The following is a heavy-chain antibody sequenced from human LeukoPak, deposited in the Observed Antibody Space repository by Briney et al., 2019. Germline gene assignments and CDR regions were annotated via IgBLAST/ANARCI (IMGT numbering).Heavy chain of an antibody. V-gene: IGHV3-23*01. D-gene: IGHD3-10*01. Sequence: GGSLRLSCAASGFTFSSYAMSWVRQAPGKGLEWVSAISGSGGSTYYADSVKGRFTTSRDNSKNTLYLQMNSLRAEDTAVYYCAKGGTMVRGGHDYWGQGTLVTVSS. CDR1: GFTFSSYA. J-gene: IGHJ4*02. CDR2: ISGSGGST. CDR3: AKGGTMVRGGHDY.